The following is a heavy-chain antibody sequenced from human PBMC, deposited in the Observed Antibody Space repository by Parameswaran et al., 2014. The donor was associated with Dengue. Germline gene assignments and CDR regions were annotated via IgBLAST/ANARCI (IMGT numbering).Heavy chain of an antibody. CDR3: AINQLQNYYYYYMDV. CDR2: IYYSGST. Sequence: RWIRSPRKGLEWIGYIYYSGSTYYNPSLKSRVTISVDTSKNQFSLKLSSVTAADTAVYYCAINQLQNYYYYYMDVWGKGTTVTVSS. J-gene: IGHJ6*03. D-gene: IGHD2-2*01. V-gene: IGHV4-31*02.